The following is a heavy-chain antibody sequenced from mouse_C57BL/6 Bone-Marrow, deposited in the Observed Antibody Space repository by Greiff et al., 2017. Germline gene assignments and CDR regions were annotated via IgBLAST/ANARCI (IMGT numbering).Heavy chain of an antibody. D-gene: IGHD1-1*01. CDR2: IYPRSGNT. Sequence: VKLMESGAELARPGASVKLSCKASGYTFTSYGISWVKQRTGQGLEWIGEIYPRSGNTYYNEKFKGKATLTADKSSSTAYMELRSLTSEDSAVYFCARSPSLRWDAMDYWGQGTSVTVSS. V-gene: IGHV1-81*01. CDR3: ARSPSLRWDAMDY. CDR1: GYTFTSYG. J-gene: IGHJ4*01.